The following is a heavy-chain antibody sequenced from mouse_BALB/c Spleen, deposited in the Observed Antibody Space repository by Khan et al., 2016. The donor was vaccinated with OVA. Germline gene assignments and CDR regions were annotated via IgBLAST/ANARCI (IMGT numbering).Heavy chain of an antibody. CDR3: ARHNDCPFAY. Sequence: EVQLVESGGDLVKPGGSLKFSCSASGFTFSTYDMSWVRQTPEKGLEWVATISRGGDYIYYPDSVKGRFTISRDNSTNTLYLQMSSLRSEDTAMYYCARHNDCPFAYWGQGTLVTVSA. J-gene: IGHJ3*01. CDR1: GFTFSTYD. V-gene: IGHV5-6*01. D-gene: IGHD2-12*01. CDR2: ISRGGDYI.